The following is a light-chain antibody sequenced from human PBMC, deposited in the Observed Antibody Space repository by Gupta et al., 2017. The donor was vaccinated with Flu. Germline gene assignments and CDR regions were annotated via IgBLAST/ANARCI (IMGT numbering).Light chain of an antibody. CDR2: LGS. Sequence: ISCRCSQSLVHGNGFNYLTWYVQKPGQSLKFLMYLGSRRAPGVPDRFTGSASGTDFILRVSRVEAEDVGVYFCMQSLQTPYTFGRGTKLEI. CDR3: MQSLQTPYT. V-gene: IGKV2-28*01. J-gene: IGKJ2*01. CDR1: QSLVHGNGFNY.